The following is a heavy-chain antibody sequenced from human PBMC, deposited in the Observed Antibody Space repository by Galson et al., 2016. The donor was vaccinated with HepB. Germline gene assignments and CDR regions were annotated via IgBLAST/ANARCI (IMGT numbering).Heavy chain of an antibody. D-gene: IGHD3-10*01. CDR2: TFYRSTWEN. CDR1: GDSVDNNGAA. Sequence: CAISGDSVDNNGAAWVWIRQSPSRGLEWLGRTFYRSTWENHYAGSVKNRITISPDTSRNQFSLYLNSVTPEDTAVYYCARAVMLGRGIDVWGQGTTVTVSS. V-gene: IGHV6-1*01. CDR3: ARAVMLGRGIDV. J-gene: IGHJ6*02.